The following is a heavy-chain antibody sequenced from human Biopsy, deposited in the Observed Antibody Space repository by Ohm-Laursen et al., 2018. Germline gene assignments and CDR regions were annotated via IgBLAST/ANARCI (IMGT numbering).Heavy chain of an antibody. Sequence: GASVKVSCKAPGGTFSNYGVNWVRQAPGQGLEWVGGIIPMFPTTNYAQKFQGRVTITADKFRSTAYMEMNSLSSEDTAIYYCAFIVEPIATGEKDYYHYFGLDVWGQGTTVSVSS. D-gene: IGHD2-21*01. CDR3: AFIVEPIATGEKDYYHYFGLDV. V-gene: IGHV1-69*06. CDR1: GGTFSNYG. J-gene: IGHJ6*02. CDR2: IIPMFPTT.